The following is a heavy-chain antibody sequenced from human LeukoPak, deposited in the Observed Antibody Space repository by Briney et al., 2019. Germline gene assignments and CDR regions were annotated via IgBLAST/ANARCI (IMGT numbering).Heavy chain of an antibody. J-gene: IGHJ6*02. CDR2: ISGSGGST. CDR3: AKNIVVVPAAIPYFDYYYYGMDV. Sequence: PGGSLRLSCAASGFTVSSNYMSWVRQAPGKGLEWVSAISGSGGSTYYADSVKGRFTISRDNSKNTLYLQMNSLRAEDTAVYYCAKNIVVVPAAIPYFDYYYYGMDVWGQGTTVTVSS. CDR1: GFTVSSNY. D-gene: IGHD2-2*01. V-gene: IGHV3-23*01.